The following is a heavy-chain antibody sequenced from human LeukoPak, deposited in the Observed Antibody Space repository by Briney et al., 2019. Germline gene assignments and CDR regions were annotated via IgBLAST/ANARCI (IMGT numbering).Heavy chain of an antibody. Sequence: SETLSLTCTVSAGSVRSYYWSWIRQPAGKGLEWIGRIYASGSTNYNPSLKSRVTMSVDTSKNQFSLKLSSVTAADTAVYYCARNTRAEMGIDYWGQGTLVTVSS. CDR2: IYASGST. D-gene: IGHD5-24*01. CDR3: ARNTRAEMGIDY. V-gene: IGHV4-4*07. CDR1: AGSVRSYY. J-gene: IGHJ4*02.